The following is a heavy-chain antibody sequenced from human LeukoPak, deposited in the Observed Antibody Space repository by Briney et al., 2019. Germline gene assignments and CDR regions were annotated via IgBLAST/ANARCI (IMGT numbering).Heavy chain of an antibody. Sequence: GGSLRLSCAASGYTFSSYSINWVRQAPGKGLEWVSSISVGSNYIYYADSVRGRFSISRGDARNSLYLQMDSLRGDDTAVYYCARLRRSSDRSGYYYYYDYWGQGTLVTVSS. V-gene: IGHV3-21*01. D-gene: IGHD3-22*01. CDR3: ARLRRSSDRSGYYYYYDY. CDR2: ISVGSNYI. CDR1: GYTFSSYS. J-gene: IGHJ4*02.